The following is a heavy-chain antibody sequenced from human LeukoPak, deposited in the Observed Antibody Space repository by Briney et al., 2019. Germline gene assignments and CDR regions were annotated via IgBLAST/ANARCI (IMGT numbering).Heavy chain of an antibody. J-gene: IGHJ5*02. V-gene: IGHV3-20*01. CDR2: INWNGGST. CDR1: GFTFDDYG. Sequence: GGSLRLSCAASGFTFDDYGMSWVRQAPGKGLEWVSGINWNGGSTGYADSMKGRFTISRDNAKNSLYLQMNSLRAEDTALYHCARDTSGDYDNWFDPWGQGTLVTVSS. D-gene: IGHD4-17*01. CDR3: ARDTSGDYDNWFDP.